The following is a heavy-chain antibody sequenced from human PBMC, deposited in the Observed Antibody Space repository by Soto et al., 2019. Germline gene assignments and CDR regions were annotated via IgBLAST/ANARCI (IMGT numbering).Heavy chain of an antibody. CDR3: ARELGAAGTTFDY. D-gene: IGHD6-13*01. J-gene: IGHJ4*02. CDR2: INPSGGST. Sequence: ASVKFSSKASGYTLTSYYMHWVRQAPGQGLEWMGIINPSGGSTSYAQKFQGRVTMTRDTSTSTVYMELSSLRSEDTAVYYCARELGAAGTTFDYWGQGTLVTVSS. CDR1: GYTLTSYY. V-gene: IGHV1-46*03.